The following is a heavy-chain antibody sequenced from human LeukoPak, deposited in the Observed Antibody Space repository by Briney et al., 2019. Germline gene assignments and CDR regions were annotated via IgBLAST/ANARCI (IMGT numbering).Heavy chain of an antibody. CDR1: GFTFSSYA. CDR3: ATLDIVATIGDY. Sequence: GGSLRLSCAASGFTFSSYAMSWVRQAPGKGVEWVSAISGSGGSTYYADSVKGRFTISRDNSKNTLYLQMNSLRAEDTAVYYCATLDIVATIGDYWGQGTLVTVSS. J-gene: IGHJ4*02. V-gene: IGHV3-23*01. D-gene: IGHD5-12*01. CDR2: ISGSGGST.